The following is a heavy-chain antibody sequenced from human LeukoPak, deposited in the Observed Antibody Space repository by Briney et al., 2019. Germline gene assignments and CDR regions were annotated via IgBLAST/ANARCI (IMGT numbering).Heavy chain of an antibody. CDR2: INSDGSST. Sequence: PGGSLRLSCAASGFTFSSYWMHWVRHAPGKGLVWVSRINSDGSSTSYADSVKGRFTISRDNAKNTLYLQMNSLRAEDTAVYYCARDAGEYYYDSSGYWFDYWGQGTLVTVSS. D-gene: IGHD3-22*01. CDR3: ARDAGEYYYDSSGYWFDY. J-gene: IGHJ4*02. CDR1: GFTFSSYW. V-gene: IGHV3-74*01.